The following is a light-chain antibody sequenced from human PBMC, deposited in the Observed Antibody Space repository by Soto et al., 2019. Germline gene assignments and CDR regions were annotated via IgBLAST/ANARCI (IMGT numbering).Light chain of an antibody. Sequence: QSALTQPPSASGSPGQSVTISCAGSNSDIGASNSVSWYQQHPGKAPKLLISEVTKRPSGVPDRFSGSKSGTSATLGITGFQTGDEADYYCGSWDSSLSVYVFGTGTKLTVL. CDR2: EVT. V-gene: IGLV2-8*01. CDR3: GSWDSSLSVYV. CDR1: NSDIGASNS. J-gene: IGLJ1*01.